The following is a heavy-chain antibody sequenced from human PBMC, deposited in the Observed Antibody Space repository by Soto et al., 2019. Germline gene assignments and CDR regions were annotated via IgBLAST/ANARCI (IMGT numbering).Heavy chain of an antibody. D-gene: IGHD3-16*02. CDR3: VKGPVGGSNRHFDY. CDR2: IIGDGSDT. Sequence: EVQLVESGGGLVQPGGSLRLSCAASGFTFSTYWMHWVRQAPGKGLVWVSRIIGDGSDTTYADSVKGRFTISRDNAKNTLILKRNSLRVEDTAVYYWVKGPVGGSNRHFDYWGQGPLVTVS. J-gene: IGHJ4*02. V-gene: IGHV3-74*01. CDR1: GFTFSTYW.